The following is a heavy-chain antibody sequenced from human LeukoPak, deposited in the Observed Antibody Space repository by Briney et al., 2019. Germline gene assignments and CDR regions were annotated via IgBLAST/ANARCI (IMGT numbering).Heavy chain of an antibody. CDR3: AKGPKRYNILTGYFVIETAFDI. D-gene: IGHD3-9*01. CDR2: ISSSSSTI. J-gene: IGHJ3*02. V-gene: IGHV3-48*01. CDR1: GFSFSSYR. Sequence: GGSLRLSCAASGFSFSSYRVNWVRQAPGKGLEWVSYISSSSSTIYYADSVKGRFTISRDNSKNTLYLQMNSLRAEDTAVYYCAKGPKRYNILTGYFVIETAFDIWGQGTMVTVSS.